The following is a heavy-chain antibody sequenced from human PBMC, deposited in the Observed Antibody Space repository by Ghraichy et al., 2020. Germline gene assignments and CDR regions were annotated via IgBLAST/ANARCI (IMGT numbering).Heavy chain of an antibody. V-gene: IGHV3-48*03. CDR1: GFTFSRYE. J-gene: IGHJ4*02. CDR3: ARMDTTATYVDY. Sequence: GGSLRLSCAASGFTFSRYEMNWVRQAPGKGLEWVSYISSSHGTIFYAGSVKGRFTISRDNAKNSLYLQMNSLRAEDTAVYYCARMDTTATYVDYWGQGTLVTVSS. CDR2: ISSSHGTI. D-gene: IGHD2/OR15-2a*01.